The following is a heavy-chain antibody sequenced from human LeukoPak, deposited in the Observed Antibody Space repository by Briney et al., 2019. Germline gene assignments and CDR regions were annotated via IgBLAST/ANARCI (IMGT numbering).Heavy chain of an antibody. D-gene: IGHD3-10*01. J-gene: IGHJ4*02. CDR2: IDGGGGAT. Sequence: GGSLRLSCAASGFTFSRSAVSWVRQAPGKGLEWLATIDGGGGATYYADSVTGRFTISSDASQNTLHLQMNSLRTEDTAVYYCAKANPTPRGVNFDYWGRGTLVTASS. CDR3: AKANPTPRGVNFDY. CDR1: GFTFSRSA. V-gene: IGHV3-23*01.